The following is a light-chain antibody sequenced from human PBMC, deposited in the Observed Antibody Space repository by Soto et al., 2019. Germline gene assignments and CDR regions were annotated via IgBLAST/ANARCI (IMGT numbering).Light chain of an antibody. CDR3: SSYTTSSSYV. Sequence: QSVLTQPAYISGPSGQSITMFCTGTSSNVGRYSYASWYEQHPDKDPKLMIYDVTSRSSGVSYRFSGSKSGNTASLTISGLQAEDEADYYCSSYTTSSSYVFGTGTKGTVL. V-gene: IGLV2-14*01. CDR2: DVT. J-gene: IGLJ1*01. CDR1: SSNVGRYSY.